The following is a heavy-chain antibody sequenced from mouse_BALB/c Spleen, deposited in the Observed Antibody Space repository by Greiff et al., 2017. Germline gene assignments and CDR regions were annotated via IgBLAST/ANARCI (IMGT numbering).Heavy chain of an antibody. V-gene: IGHV1-82*01. D-gene: IGHD6-1*01. J-gene: IGHJ4*01. CDR2: IYPGDGDT. Sequence: QVQLQQSGPELVKPGASVKISCKASGYAFSSSWMNWVKQRPGQGLEWIGRIYPGDGDTNYNGKFKGKATLTADKSSSTAYMQLSSLTSVDSAVYFCASASLLMDYWGQGTSVTVSS. CDR3: ASASLLMDY. CDR1: GYAFSSSW.